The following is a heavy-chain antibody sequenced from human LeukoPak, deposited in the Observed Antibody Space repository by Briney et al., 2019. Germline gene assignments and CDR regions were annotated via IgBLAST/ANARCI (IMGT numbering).Heavy chain of an antibody. Sequence: SETLSLTCTVSGGSVSSGSYYWSWIRQPPGKGLEWFGYIYYSGSTNYNPSLKSRVTISVDTSKNQFSLKLSSVTAADTAVYYCARFRRDGYNYDYYYGMDVWGQGITVTVSS. CDR3: ARFRRDGYNYDYYYGMDV. V-gene: IGHV4-61*01. CDR1: GGSVSSGSYY. CDR2: IYYSGST. D-gene: IGHD5-24*01. J-gene: IGHJ6*02.